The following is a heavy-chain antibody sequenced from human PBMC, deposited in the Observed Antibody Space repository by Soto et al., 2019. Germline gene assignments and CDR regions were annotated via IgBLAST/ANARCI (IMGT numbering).Heavy chain of an antibody. CDR2: IYYSGST. J-gene: IGHJ4*02. D-gene: IGHD3-22*01. CDR1: GGSISSGGYY. Sequence: QVQLQESGPGLVKPSQTLSLTCTVSGGSISSGGYYWSWIRQHPGKGLEWIGYIYYSGSTYYNPSLKSRVTISVDTSKNQFSLKLSSATAADTAVYYCAREVYDSSGYWPGDYFDYWGQGTLVTVSP. V-gene: IGHV4-31*03. CDR3: AREVYDSSGYWPGDYFDY.